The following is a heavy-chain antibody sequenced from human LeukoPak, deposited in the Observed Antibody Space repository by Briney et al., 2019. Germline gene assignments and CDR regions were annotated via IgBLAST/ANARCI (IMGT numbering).Heavy chain of an antibody. V-gene: IGHV4-39*07. J-gene: IGHJ3*02. Sequence: GSLRLSCAASGFTFSSYWMSWVRQPPGKGLEWIGSIYYSGSTYYNPSLKSRVTISVDTSKNQFSLKLSSVTAADTAVYYCARVLQITMIVVVSYAFDIWGQGTMVTVSS. CDR3: ARVLQITMIVVVSYAFDI. D-gene: IGHD3-22*01. CDR2: IYYSGST. CDR1: GFTFSSYW.